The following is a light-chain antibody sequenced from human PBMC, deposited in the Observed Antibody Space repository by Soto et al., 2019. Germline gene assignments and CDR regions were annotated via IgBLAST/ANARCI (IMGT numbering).Light chain of an antibody. V-gene: IGKV1-39*01. J-gene: IGKJ4*02. CDR2: AAS. Sequence: DIQMTQSPSPLSASVGDRVTITCRASQSIGNYLNWYKQKPGKAPNLLIYAASSLQSGVTSRFRGSGSGTDFTLTIISLQPEDFATYFCQQSHSMPFTCGGGTMVEVK. CDR1: QSIGNY. CDR3: QQSHSMPFT.